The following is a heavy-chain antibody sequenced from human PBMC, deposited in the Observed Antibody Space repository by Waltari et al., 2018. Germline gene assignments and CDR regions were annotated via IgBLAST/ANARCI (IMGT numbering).Heavy chain of an antibody. V-gene: IGHV1-18*01. CDR3: ARPSSRGHSGYDSGDMEY. CDR1: GYTFSNFG. Sequence: VKVSCKASGYTFSNFGISWLRQARGQGLEWVGWISGYNGNTLYAKKVRDRLTMTTDTSATTAYMELSSLRSDDTAAYYCARPSSRGHSGYDSGDMEYWGQGTLVTVSS. CDR2: ISGYNGNT. J-gene: IGHJ4*02. D-gene: IGHD5-12*01.